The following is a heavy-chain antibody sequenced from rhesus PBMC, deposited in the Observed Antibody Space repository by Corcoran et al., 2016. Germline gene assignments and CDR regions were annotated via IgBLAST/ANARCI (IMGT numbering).Heavy chain of an antibody. D-gene: IGHD1-20*01. Sequence: QLVGTGGGLDQPGGSLRLSCEASRVTLRSFAMSWVRKAPGKGLEWVSGISYTGDTTFYADSVKGRFTISRDNSRDTISLQLNSLRAEDTAIYFCAKGGFGWNRDRFDLWGAGVVVTVSS. CDR3: AKGGFGWNRDRFDL. J-gene: IGHJ5-1*01. CDR2: ISYTGDTT. V-gene: IGHV3S5*01. CDR1: RVTLRSFA.